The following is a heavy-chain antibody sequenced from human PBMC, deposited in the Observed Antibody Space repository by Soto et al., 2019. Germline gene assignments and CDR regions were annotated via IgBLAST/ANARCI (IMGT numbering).Heavy chain of an antibody. Sequence: PSETLSLTCTVSGGSISSYYWSWIRQPPGKGLEWIGYIYYSGSTNYNPSLKSRVTISVDTSKNQFSLKLSSVTAADTAVYYCARDQAYYDILTGYGGMDVWGQGTTVTVS. CDR3: ARDQAYYDILTGYGGMDV. D-gene: IGHD3-9*01. V-gene: IGHV4-59*12. J-gene: IGHJ6*02. CDR2: IYYSGST. CDR1: GGSISSYY.